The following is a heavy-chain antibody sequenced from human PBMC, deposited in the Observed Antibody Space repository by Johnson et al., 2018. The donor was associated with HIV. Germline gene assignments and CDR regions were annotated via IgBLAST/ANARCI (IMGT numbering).Heavy chain of an antibody. Sequence: QVQLVESGGGLIKPGGSLRLSCAASGFTVSSNYMSWVRQAPGKGLEWVAFISYDGNNKYYADSVTGRFTFSRDNSKNTLYLQMNSRRAEDTAVYYCAKGDYFDTRAAFDIWGQGTVVIVSS. CDR1: GFTVSSNY. CDR3: AKGDYFDTRAAFDI. D-gene: IGHD3-22*01. V-gene: IGHV3-30*18. CDR2: ISYDGNNK. J-gene: IGHJ3*02.